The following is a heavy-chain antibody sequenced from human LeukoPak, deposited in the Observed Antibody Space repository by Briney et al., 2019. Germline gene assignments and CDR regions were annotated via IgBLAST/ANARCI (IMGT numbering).Heavy chain of an antibody. J-gene: IGHJ3*02. V-gene: IGHV4-59*08. Sequence: SETLSLTCTVSGGSISSYYWSWIRQPPGKGLEWIGYIYYSGSTNYNPSLKSRVTISVDTSKNQFSLKLSSVTAADTAVYYCARQKGTDRRNVLRYFDSTGYMRGAFDIWGQGTMVTVSS. CDR3: ARQKGTDRRNVLRYFDSTGYMRGAFDI. CDR1: GGSISSYY. CDR2: IYYSGST. D-gene: IGHD3-9*01.